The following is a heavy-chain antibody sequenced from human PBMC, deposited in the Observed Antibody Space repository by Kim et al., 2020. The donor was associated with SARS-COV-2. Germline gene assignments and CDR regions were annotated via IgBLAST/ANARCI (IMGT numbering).Heavy chain of an antibody. D-gene: IGHD5-18*01. Sequence: GGSLRLSCAASGFTVSSNYMSWVRQAPGKGLEWVSVIYSGGSTYYADSVKGRFTISRDNSKNTLYLQMNSLRAEDTAVYYCAREGDSYGSDDAFDIWGQGTMVTVSS. CDR2: IYSGGST. CDR3: AREGDSYGSDDAFDI. CDR1: GFTVSSNY. V-gene: IGHV3-53*01. J-gene: IGHJ3*02.